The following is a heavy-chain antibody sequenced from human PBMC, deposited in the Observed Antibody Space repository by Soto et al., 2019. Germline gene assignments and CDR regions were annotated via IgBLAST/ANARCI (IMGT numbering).Heavy chain of an antibody. Sequence: SETLSLTWAVYGGSFSGYYWSWIRQPPGKGLEWIGEINHSGSTNYNPSLKSRVTISVDTSKNQFSLKLSSVTAADTAVYYCARMWMDIVATIKESGSDDAFDIWGQGTMVTVSS. CDR3: ARMWMDIVATIKESGSDDAFDI. D-gene: IGHD5-12*01. CDR1: GGSFSGYY. CDR2: INHSGST. V-gene: IGHV4-34*01. J-gene: IGHJ3*02.